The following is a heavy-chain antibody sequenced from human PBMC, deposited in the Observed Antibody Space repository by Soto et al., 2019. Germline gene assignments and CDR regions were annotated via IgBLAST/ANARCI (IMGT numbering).Heavy chain of an antibody. D-gene: IGHD2-15*01. CDR1: GGSVSSGSYY. J-gene: IGHJ6*02. CDR3: AGEEGSGGSWIPYYYYGMDV. Sequence: SETLSLTCTVSGGSVSSGSYYWSWIRQPPGKGLEWIGYIYYSGSTNYNPSLKSRVTISVDTSKNQFSLKLSSVTAADTAVYYCAGEEGSGGSWIPYYYYGMDVWGQGTTVTVSS. CDR2: IYYSGST. V-gene: IGHV4-61*01.